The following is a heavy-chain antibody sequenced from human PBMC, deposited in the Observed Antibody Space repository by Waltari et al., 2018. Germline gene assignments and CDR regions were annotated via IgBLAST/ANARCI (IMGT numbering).Heavy chain of an antibody. CDR2: MNGYSSHI. CDR1: GFTFSSYS. CDR3: ARDLGKGALEPYYDY. Sequence: EVQLVEFGGGLVKPGGSLTLPCAASGFTFSSYSMSWARQVVGKGLEWVSSMNGYSSHIVYADSVKGRFTIYRDNAKNTLYLQMNSLRAEDTAVYYCARDLGKGALEPYYDYWGQGTLVTVTS. V-gene: IGHV3-21*06. J-gene: IGHJ4*02. D-gene: IGHD1-1*01.